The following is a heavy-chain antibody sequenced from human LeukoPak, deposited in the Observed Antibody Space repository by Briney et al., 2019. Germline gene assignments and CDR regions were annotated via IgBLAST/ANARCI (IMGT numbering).Heavy chain of an antibody. CDR1: GFPFSSYA. V-gene: IGHV3-23*01. D-gene: IGHD6-13*01. CDR3: AKIPSSSWRRFDY. Sequence: GGSLRLSCAASGFPFSSYAMSWVRQAPGKGLEWVSAISGSGGSTYYADSVKGRFTISRDNSKNTLYLQMNSLRAEDTAVYYCAKIPSSSWRRFDYWGQGTLVTVSS. J-gene: IGHJ4*02. CDR2: ISGSGGST.